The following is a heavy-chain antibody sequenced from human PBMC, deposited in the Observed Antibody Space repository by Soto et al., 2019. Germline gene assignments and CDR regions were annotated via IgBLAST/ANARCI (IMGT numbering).Heavy chain of an antibody. CDR3: ARFGGAALSYKWFDS. CDR1: GFTFSNYW. V-gene: IGHV5-51*01. J-gene: IGHJ5*01. CDR2: IYPDNSNI. Sequence: PGGSLRLSCAASGFTFSNYWIAWVRQMPGKGLEWMGIIYPDNSNIRNSPSFEGQVTISADKSISTAHLQWSSLKASDSAMYYCARFGGAALSYKWFDSWGQGTLVTVS. D-gene: IGHD3-16*01.